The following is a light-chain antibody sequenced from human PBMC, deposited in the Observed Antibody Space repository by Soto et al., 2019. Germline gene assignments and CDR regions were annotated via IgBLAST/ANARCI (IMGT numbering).Light chain of an antibody. CDR1: SSNLGAGFD. V-gene: IGLV1-40*01. Sequence: QSVLTQPPSVSGALGQMITISCTGTSSNLGAGFDVHWYQQLPGTVPKLLIYANTLRPSGVPDRFSASKSGTSASLAITGVQAEDEGDYYCHSFDSDVRAYLFGNGTKLTVL. CDR2: ANT. CDR3: HSFDSDVRAYL. J-gene: IGLJ1*01.